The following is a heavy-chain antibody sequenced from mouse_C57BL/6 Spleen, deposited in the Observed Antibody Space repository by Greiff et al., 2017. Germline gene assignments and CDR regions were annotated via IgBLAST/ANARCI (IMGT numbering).Heavy chain of an antibody. D-gene: IGHD4-1*01. J-gene: IGHJ4*01. CDR3: ARGNCDFYAMDD. CDR1: GYTFTSYW. V-gene: IGHV1-72*01. CDR2: IDPNRGGT. Sequence: QVQLKQPGAVLVKPGASVKLSCKASGYTFTSYWMHWVKQRPGRGLEWIGSIDPNRGGTKYNEKFKSKATLTVDKPSSTAYMQLSSLTSEDSAVYYCARGNCDFYAMDDWGKGTSVTVSS.